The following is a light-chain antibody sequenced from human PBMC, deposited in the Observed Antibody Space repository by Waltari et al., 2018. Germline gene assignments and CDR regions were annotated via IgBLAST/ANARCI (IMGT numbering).Light chain of an antibody. CDR1: QRFLYTPNNRNY. Sequence: DIVMTQSPDSLAVSLGERATINCKSSQRFLYTPNNRNYLSWYPQKPGQPPKLLISWTSTREPGVPDRFRGSGSGTDFTLTISSLQPEDVAVYYCQQYYSTPWTFGQGTKVEIK. CDR3: QQYYSTPWT. V-gene: IGKV4-1*01. J-gene: IGKJ1*01. CDR2: WTS.